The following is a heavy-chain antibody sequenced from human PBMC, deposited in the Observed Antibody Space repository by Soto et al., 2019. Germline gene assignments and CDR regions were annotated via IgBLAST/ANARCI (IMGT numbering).Heavy chain of an antibody. J-gene: IGHJ6*02. V-gene: IGHV6-1*01. Sequence: PSQTLSLTCAISGDSVSSNSAAWNWIRQSPSRGLGWLGRTYYRSKWYNDYAVSVKSRITINPDTSKNQFSLQLNSVTPEDTAVYYCARSRVAEVVVRGVIIRLASDYYYYGMDVWGQGTTVTVSS. CDR3: ARSRVAEVVVRGVIIRLASDYYYYGMDV. CDR2: TYYRSKWYN. CDR1: GDSVSSNSAA. D-gene: IGHD3-10*01.